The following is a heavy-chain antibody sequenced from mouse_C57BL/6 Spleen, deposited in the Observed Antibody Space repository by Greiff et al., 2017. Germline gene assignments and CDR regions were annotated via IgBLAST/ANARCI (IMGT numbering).Heavy chain of an antibody. CDR2: ISSGSSTI. J-gene: IGHJ2*01. CDR1: GFTFSDSG. D-gene: IGHD1-1*01. V-gene: IGHV5-17*01. CDR3: ARPGTTVVAPFDY. Sequence: EVKLVESGGGLVKPGGSLKLSCAASGFTFSDSGLHWVRLAPETGLEWVSYISSGSSTIYYAATVQGRFPISRDNAKNTLFLQKTSLRSEDTAMYYCARPGTTVVAPFDYWGQGTTLTVSS.